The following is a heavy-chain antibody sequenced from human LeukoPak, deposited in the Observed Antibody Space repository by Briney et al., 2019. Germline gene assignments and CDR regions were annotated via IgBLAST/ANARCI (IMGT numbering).Heavy chain of an antibody. Sequence: SETLSLTCAVYGGSFSGYYWSWIRQPPGKGLEWIGEINHSGSTNYNPSLKSRVTISVHTSKNQFSLKLSSVTAADTAVYYCAREGDYGLGYWGQGTLVTVSS. CDR2: INHSGST. V-gene: IGHV4-34*01. D-gene: IGHD4-17*01. J-gene: IGHJ4*02. CDR1: GGSFSGYY. CDR3: AREGDYGLGY.